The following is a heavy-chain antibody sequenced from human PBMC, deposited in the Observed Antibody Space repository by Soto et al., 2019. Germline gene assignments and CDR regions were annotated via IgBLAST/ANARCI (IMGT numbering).Heavy chain of an antibody. CDR2: INAGNGNT. CDR1: GYTFTSYG. J-gene: IGHJ4*02. CDR3: ARSIVVVTALDY. D-gene: IGHD2-21*02. Sequence: ASVQVSCKASGYTFTSYGISWVRQAPGQGLEWMGWINAGNGNTKYSQKFQGRVTITRDTSASTAYMELSSLRSEDTAVYYCARSIVVVTALDYWGQGTLVTVSS. V-gene: IGHV1-3*01.